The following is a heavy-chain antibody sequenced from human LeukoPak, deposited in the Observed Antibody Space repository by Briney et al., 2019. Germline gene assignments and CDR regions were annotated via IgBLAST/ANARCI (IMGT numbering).Heavy chain of an antibody. CDR2: IYSGGST. D-gene: IGHD1-26*01. V-gene: IGHV3-53*04. Sequence: PGGSLRLSCAASGFTVSSNYMSWVRQAPGKGLEWVSVIYSGGSTYYADSVKGRFTISRQNSKNTLYLQMNSLRAEDTAVYYCAKDSGGSSLHPLGQGTLVTVSS. CDR3: AKDSGGSSLHP. J-gene: IGHJ5*02. CDR1: GFTVSSNY.